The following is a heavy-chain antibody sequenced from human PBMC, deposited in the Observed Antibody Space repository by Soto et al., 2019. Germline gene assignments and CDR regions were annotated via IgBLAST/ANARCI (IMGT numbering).Heavy chain of an antibody. CDR3: ARVSPSSRAAEP. CDR2: ISAYNGNT. V-gene: IGHV1-18*01. Sequence: QVQLVQSGAEVKKPGASVRVSCKASGYTYTSYGISWVRQAPRQGLEWMGWISAYNGNTNYAQSLQGRVTMTTDTSTTTAYMELRSLKSDDTAVYYCARVSPSSRAAEPWGQGTLVTVS. J-gene: IGHJ4*02. CDR1: GYTYTSYG. D-gene: IGHD6-13*01.